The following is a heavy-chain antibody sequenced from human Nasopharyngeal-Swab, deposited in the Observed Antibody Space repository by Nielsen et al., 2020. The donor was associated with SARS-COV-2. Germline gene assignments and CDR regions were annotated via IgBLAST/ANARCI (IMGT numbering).Heavy chain of an antibody. J-gene: IGHJ6*02. V-gene: IGHV3-30*18. D-gene: IGHD1-26*01. CDR2: ISHDGSNK. CDR1: GFTFSSYG. Sequence: GGSLRLSCAASGFTFSSYGMHWVRQAPGKGLEWVAVISHDGSNKYYADSVKGRFTISRDNSKNTLYLQMNSLRAEDTAVYHCAKRPYSGSYYGYYYYGMDVWGQGTTVTVSS. CDR3: AKRPYSGSYYGYYYYGMDV.